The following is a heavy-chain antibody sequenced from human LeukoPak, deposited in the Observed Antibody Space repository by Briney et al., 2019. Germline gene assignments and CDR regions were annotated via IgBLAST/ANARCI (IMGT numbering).Heavy chain of an antibody. J-gene: IGHJ3*02. CDR3: ASSITIFGVVPDAFDI. V-gene: IGHV4-39*01. Sequence: SETLSLTCTVSGGSISSGGYYWSWIRQHPGKGLEWIGYIYYSGSTYYNPSLKSRVTISVDTSKNQFSLKLSSVTAADTAVYYCASSITIFGVVPDAFDIWGQGTMVTVSS. CDR1: GGSISSGGYY. CDR2: IYYSGST. D-gene: IGHD3-3*01.